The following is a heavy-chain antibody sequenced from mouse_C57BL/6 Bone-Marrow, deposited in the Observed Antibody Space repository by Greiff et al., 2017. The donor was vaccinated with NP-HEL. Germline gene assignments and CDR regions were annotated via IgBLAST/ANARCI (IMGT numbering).Heavy chain of an antibody. CDR2: ISDGGSYT. CDR1: GFTFSSYA. CDR3: ARASYYSNGFDY. J-gene: IGHJ2*01. D-gene: IGHD2-5*01. V-gene: IGHV5-4*03. Sequence: EVNLVESGGGLVKPGGSLKLSCAASGFTFSSYAMSWVRQTPEKRLEWIATISDGGSYTYYPDNVKGRFTISRDNAKNNLYLQMSHLKSEDTAMYYCARASYYSNGFDYWGQGTTLTVSS.